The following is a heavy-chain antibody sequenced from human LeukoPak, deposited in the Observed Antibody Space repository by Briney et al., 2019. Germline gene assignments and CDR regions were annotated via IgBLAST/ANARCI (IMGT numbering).Heavy chain of an antibody. D-gene: IGHD5-18*01. CDR1: GGSISSYY. CDR2: IYYSGSN. CDR3: ARGASGYSYG. Sequence: KPSQTLSLTCLVAGGSISSYYWSWIRQPPGKGLEWIGYIYYSGSNNYNPSLKSRVTISIDTSKNQFSLNLSSVTAADTAVYYCARGASGYSYGWGQGTLVTVSS. J-gene: IGHJ4*02. V-gene: IGHV4-59*01.